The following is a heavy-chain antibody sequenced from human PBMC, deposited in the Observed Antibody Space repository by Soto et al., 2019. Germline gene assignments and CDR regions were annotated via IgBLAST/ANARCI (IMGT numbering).Heavy chain of an antibody. CDR3: ARDRLGVVASYYYYYGMDV. CDR2: IYYSGST. CDR1: GGSISSGIYY. V-gene: IGHV4-30-4*01. J-gene: IGHJ6*02. Sequence: SETLSLTCTVSGGSISSGIYYRSWIRQPPGKGLEWIGYIYYSGSTYYNPSLKSRVTISVDTSKNQFSLKLSSVTAADTAVYYCARDRLGVVASYYYYYGMDVWGQGTTVAISS. D-gene: IGHD5-12*01.